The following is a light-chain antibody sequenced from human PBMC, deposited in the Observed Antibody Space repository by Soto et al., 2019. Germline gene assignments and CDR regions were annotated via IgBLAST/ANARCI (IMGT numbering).Light chain of an antibody. V-gene: IGKV3-20*01. CDR2: GAF. Sequence: EIVLTQSPGTLSLSPGKSATLSCRASQSIPNNNLAWYQQKPGQAPRLLFYGAFNRASGIPDRFSGSGSGTDFTLTISRVEPVDFAVYSCQQYHSSPWTFGQGTKVKMK. CDR1: QSIPNNN. CDR3: QQYHSSPWT. J-gene: IGKJ1*01.